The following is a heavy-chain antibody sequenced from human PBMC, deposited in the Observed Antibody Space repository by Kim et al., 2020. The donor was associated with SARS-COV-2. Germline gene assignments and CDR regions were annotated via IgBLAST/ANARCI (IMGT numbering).Heavy chain of an antibody. D-gene: IGHD3-22*01. V-gene: IGHV1-69*13. J-gene: IGHJ3*02. Sequence: LVKVSCKASGGTFSSYAISWVRQAPGQGLEWMGGIIPIFGTANYAQKFQGRVTITADESTSTAYMELSSLRSEDTAVYYCARDSSQNYYDSSGYYYVAGAFDIWGQGTMVTVSS. CDR2: IIPIFGTA. CDR3: ARDSSQNYYDSSGYYYVAGAFDI. CDR1: GGTFSSYA.